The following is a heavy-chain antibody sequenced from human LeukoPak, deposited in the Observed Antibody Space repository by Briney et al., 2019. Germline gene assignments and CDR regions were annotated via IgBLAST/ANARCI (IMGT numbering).Heavy chain of an antibody. CDR3: ARGGGYCSSTSCYSAFDI. CDR2: INHSGST. CDR1: GGSFSGYY. D-gene: IGHD2-2*01. V-gene: IGHV4-34*01. Sequence: SSETLSLTCAVYGGSFSGYYWSWIRQPPGKGLEWIGEINHSGSTNYNPSLKSRVTISVDTSKNQFSLKLSSVTAADTAVYYCARGGGYCSSTSCYSAFDIWGQGTMVTVSS. J-gene: IGHJ3*02.